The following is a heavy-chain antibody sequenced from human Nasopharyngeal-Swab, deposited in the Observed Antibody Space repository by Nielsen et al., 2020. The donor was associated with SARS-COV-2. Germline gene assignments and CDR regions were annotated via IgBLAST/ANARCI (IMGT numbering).Heavy chain of an antibody. V-gene: IGHV3-11*06. Sequence: SLKISCAASGCTFSDYYMSWIHQAPGKVLEWVSYFSSSSSYTNYADSVKGLFTISRDNAKNSLYLQMNSLRAEDTAVYYCARSEYSSAFDYWGQGTLVTVSS. CDR2: FSSSSSYT. J-gene: IGHJ4*02. CDR3: ARSEYSSAFDY. CDR1: GCTFSDYY. D-gene: IGHD6-19*01.